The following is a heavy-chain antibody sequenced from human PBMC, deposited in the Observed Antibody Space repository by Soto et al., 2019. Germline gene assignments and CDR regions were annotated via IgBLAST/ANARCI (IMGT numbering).Heavy chain of an antibody. J-gene: IGHJ6*02. CDR1: GYIFTLYW. Sequence: LKISCKASGYIFTLYWIGWVRQMPWKGLEWMGIIYPGDSDTRYSPSFQGQVTISADKSISTASLQWSSLKASDTAVYYCARQSPTPGYYYFSYGMDVWGQGTTVTVYS. CDR3: ARQSPTPGYYYFSYGMDV. CDR2: IYPGDSDT. V-gene: IGHV5-51*01. D-gene: IGHD4-17*01.